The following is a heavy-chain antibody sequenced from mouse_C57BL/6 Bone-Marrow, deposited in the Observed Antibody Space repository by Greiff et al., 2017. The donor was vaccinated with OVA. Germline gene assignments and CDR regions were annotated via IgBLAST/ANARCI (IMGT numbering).Heavy chain of an antibody. V-gene: IGHV1-69*01. CDR2: IDPSDSYT. CDR3: AREKGSSLYYFDY. D-gene: IGHD1-1*01. CDR1: GYTFTSYW. Sequence: VQLQQPGAELVMPGASVKLSCKASGYTFTSYWMHWVKQRPGQGLEWIGEIDPSDSYTNYNQKFKGKSTLTVDKSSSTAYMQLRSLTSEDSAVYYCAREKGSSLYYFDYWGQGTTLTVSS. J-gene: IGHJ2*01.